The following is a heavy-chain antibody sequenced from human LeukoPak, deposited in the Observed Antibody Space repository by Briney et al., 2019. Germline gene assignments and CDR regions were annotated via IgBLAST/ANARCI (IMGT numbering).Heavy chain of an antibody. V-gene: IGHV4-39*01. CDR2: IYYSGST. J-gene: IGHJ4*02. CDR3: ATSGWYLLPGVY. CDR1: GDSISSTNYY. D-gene: IGHD6-19*01. Sequence: SETLSLTCTVSGDSISSTNYYWGWIRQPPGKGLEWIGSIYYSGSTYYNPSLESRVTISEDTSKNQFSLKLSSVTAADTAVYYCATSGWYLLPGVYWGQGTLVTVSS.